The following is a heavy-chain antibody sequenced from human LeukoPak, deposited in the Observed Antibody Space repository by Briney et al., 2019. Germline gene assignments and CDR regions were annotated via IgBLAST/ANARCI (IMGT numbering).Heavy chain of an antibody. Sequence: GGSLRLSCAASGFTFSSHNMIWVRQAPGKGLEWVSSISSSSSYIYYADSVKGRFTISRHNAKDSLYLQMNSLRVEDTAVYYCTRDSSGYSQALDYWGQGTLVTVSS. D-gene: IGHD3-22*01. CDR1: GFTFSSHN. CDR3: TRDSSGYSQALDY. CDR2: ISSSSSYI. J-gene: IGHJ4*02. V-gene: IGHV3-21*01.